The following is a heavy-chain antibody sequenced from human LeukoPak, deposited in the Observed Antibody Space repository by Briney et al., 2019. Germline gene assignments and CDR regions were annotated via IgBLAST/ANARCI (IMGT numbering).Heavy chain of an antibody. Sequence: GGSLRLSCAASGFTFSSYGMHWVRQAPGKGLEWVAFIRYDGRDKYYADSVKGRFTISRDNSKNSLYLQMNSLRAEDTAVYYCARKNYFYYYMDVWGKGTTVTISS. D-gene: IGHD2/OR15-2a*01. V-gene: IGHV3-30*02. CDR1: GFTFSSYG. CDR2: IRYDGRDK. J-gene: IGHJ6*03. CDR3: ARKNYFYYYMDV.